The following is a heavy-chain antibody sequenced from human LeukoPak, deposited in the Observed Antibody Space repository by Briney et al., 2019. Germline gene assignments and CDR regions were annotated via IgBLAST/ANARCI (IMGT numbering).Heavy chain of an antibody. CDR2: IYYSGST. CDR3: ARDGENSYGSIDY. CDR1: GGPISSGDYY. D-gene: IGHD5-18*01. J-gene: IGHJ4*02. V-gene: IGHV4-30-4*01. Sequence: SETLPLTCTVSGGPISSGDYYWSWIRQPPGKGLEWIGYIYYSGSTYYNPSLKSRVTISVDTSKNQFSLKLSSVTAADTAVYYCARDGENSYGSIDYWGQGTLVTVSS.